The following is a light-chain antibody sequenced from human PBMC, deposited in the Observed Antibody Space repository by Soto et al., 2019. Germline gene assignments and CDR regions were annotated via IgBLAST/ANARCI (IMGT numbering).Light chain of an antibody. J-gene: IGKJ5*01. CDR3: QQPQAVPLT. CDR1: QPIGNY. CDR2: AAY. Sequence: DVQMTHSTSSLSASVGDRVTIACRASQPIGNYLNWYQQKPGEAPKVLIFAAYSLRSGVPSRFSGSGHGTDFTLTSNNLHPEDSATYCCQQPQAVPLTFGHGTRL. V-gene: IGKV1-39*01.